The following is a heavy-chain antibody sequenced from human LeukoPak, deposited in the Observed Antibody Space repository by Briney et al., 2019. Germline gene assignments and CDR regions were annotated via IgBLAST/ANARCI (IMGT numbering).Heavy chain of an antibody. CDR3: ARFDYGGNLGFDY. CDR2: IWYDGSNK. J-gene: IGHJ4*02. D-gene: IGHD4-23*01. V-gene: IGHV3-33*01. Sequence: GSLRLSCAASGFTFSSYGMHWVRQAPGKGLEWVAVIWYDGSNKYYADSVKGRFTISRDNSKNTLYLQMNSLRAEDTAVYYCARFDYGGNLGFDYWGQGTLVTVSS. CDR1: GFTFSSYG.